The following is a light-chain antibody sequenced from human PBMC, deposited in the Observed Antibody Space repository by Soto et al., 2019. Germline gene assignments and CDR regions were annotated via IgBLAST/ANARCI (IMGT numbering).Light chain of an antibody. CDR3: QQYDNLAFT. CDR1: QDISNY. J-gene: IGKJ3*01. Sequence: DIQMTQSPSSLSASVGDRVTITCHASQDISNYLNWYQQKPGKAPKLLIYDASNLETGVPSRFSGSGSGTDFTFTISTLHPEDIATYYCQQYDNLAFTFGPGTKVDIK. CDR2: DAS. V-gene: IGKV1-33*01.